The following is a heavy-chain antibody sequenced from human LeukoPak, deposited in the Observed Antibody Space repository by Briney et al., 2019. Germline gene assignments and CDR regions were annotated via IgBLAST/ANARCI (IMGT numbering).Heavy chain of an antibody. CDR1: GYTFTGYY. Sequence: ASVKVSCKASGYTFTGYYMHWVRQAPGQGLEWMGWINPNSGGTNYAQKFQGRVTMTRDTSISTAYMELSRLRSDDTAVYYCARQCITMIVGQDAFDIWGQGTLVTVSS. CDR3: ARQCITMIVGQDAFDI. CDR2: INPNSGGT. D-gene: IGHD3-22*01. V-gene: IGHV1-2*02. J-gene: IGHJ3*02.